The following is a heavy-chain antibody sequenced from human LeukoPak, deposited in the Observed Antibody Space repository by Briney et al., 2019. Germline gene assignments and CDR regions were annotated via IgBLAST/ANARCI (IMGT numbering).Heavy chain of an antibody. CDR2: ISSSSSTI. CDR3: ARDSIDGTTVTVRKFDF. J-gene: IGHJ4*02. CDR1: GFTFSSYN. D-gene: IGHD4-11*01. Sequence: PGGSLRLSCAASGFTFSSYNMNWVRQAPGKGLEWVSYISSSSSTIYYADSVKGRFTISRDNAKNSLYLQMNSLRDEDTAVYYCARDSIDGTTVTVRKFDFWGQGTLVTVSS. V-gene: IGHV3-48*02.